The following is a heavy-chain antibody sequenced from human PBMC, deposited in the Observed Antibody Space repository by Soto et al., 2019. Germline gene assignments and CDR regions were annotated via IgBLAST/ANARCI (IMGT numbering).Heavy chain of an antibody. CDR2: IYTSGST. CDR3: ASGYYDSRVPYDAFDI. CDR1: CGSISSYY. D-gene: IGHD3-22*01. V-gene: IGHV4-4*07. J-gene: IGHJ3*02. Sequence: PLDTLSLTCTVSCGSISSYYWSWIRQPAGKGLEWIGRIYTSGSTNYNPSLKSRVTMSVDTSKNQFSLKLSSVTAADTAVYYCASGYYDSRVPYDAFDIWGQATMVTVSS.